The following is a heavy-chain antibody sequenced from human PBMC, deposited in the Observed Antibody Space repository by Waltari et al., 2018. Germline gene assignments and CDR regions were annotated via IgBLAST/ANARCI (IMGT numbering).Heavy chain of an antibody. CDR3: AKDIGSGWYGDAFDI. CDR2: ISWNSGSI. Sequence: EVQLVESGGGLVQPGRSLRLSCAASGFTFDDYAMHWVRPAPGKGLEWVSGISWNSGSIGYADSVKGRFTISRDNAKNSLYLQMNSLRAEDTALYYCAKDIGSGWYGDAFDIWGQGTMVTVSS. J-gene: IGHJ3*02. CDR1: GFTFDDYA. V-gene: IGHV3-9*01. D-gene: IGHD6-19*01.